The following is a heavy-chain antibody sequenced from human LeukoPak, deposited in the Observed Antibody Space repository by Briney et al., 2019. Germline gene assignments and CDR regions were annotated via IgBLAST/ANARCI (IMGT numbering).Heavy chain of an antibody. V-gene: IGHV3-30*04. CDR1: GFTFSSYA. CDR3: ARDLKSGSGSSMGDYYFDY. D-gene: IGHD3-10*01. J-gene: IGHJ4*02. CDR2: ISYDGSNK. Sequence: GGSLRLSCAASGFTFSSYAMHWVRQAPGKGLEWVAVISYDGSNKYYADSVKGRFTISRDNSKNTLYLQMNSLRAEDTAVNYCARDLKSGSGSSMGDYYFDYWGQGTLVTVSS.